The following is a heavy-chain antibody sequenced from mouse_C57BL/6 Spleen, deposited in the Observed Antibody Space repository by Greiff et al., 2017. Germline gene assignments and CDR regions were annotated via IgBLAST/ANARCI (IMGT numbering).Heavy chain of an antibody. D-gene: IGHD1-1*01. CDR3: ARWDYYGSTDAY. CDR2: INPNNGGT. J-gene: IGHJ3*01. CDR1: GYTFTDYY. V-gene: IGHV1-26*01. Sequence: EVQLQQSGPELVKPGASVKISCKASGYTFTDYYMNWVKQSHGKSLEWIGDINPNNGGTSYNQKFKGKATLTVDKSSSTAYMELRSLTSEDSAVYYCARWDYYGSTDAYWGQGTLVTVSA.